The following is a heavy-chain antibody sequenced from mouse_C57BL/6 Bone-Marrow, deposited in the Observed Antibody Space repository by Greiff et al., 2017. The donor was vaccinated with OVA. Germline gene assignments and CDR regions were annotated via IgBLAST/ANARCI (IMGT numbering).Heavy chain of an antibody. D-gene: IGHD2-3*01. CDR3: ARSPYDGYYFYFDY. CDR2: IHPNSGST. V-gene: IGHV1-64*01. J-gene: IGHJ2*01. CDR1: GYTFTSYW. Sequence: VKLMESGAELVKPGASVKLSCKASGYTFTSYWMHWVKQRPGQGLEWIGMIHPNSGSTNYNEKFKSKATLTVDKSSSTAYMQLSSLTSEDSAVYYCARSPYDGYYFYFDYWGQGTTLTVSS.